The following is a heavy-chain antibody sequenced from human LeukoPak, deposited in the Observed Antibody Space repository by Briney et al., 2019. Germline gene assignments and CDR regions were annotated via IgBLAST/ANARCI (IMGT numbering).Heavy chain of an antibody. CDR3: AKDRNYGSGSIPGY. CDR2: ISYDGSNK. Sequence: GGSLRLSCAASGCTFSSYGMHWVRQAPGKGLEWVAVISYDGSNKYYADSVKGRFTISRDNSKNTLYLQMNSLRAEDTAVYYCAKDRNYGSGSIPGYWGQGTLVTVSS. V-gene: IGHV3-30*18. CDR1: GCTFSSYG. J-gene: IGHJ4*02. D-gene: IGHD3-10*01.